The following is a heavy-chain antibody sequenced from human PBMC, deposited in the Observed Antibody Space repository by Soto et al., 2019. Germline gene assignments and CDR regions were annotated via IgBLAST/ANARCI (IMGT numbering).Heavy chain of an antibody. D-gene: IGHD2-15*01. Sequence: XSVKVSFNASGYTFTSYCISWLRHAPGQGLEWMGWISAYNGNTNYAQKLQGRVTMTTDTSTSTAYMELRSLRSDDTAVYYCARATHSGGLNWFDPWGQGTLVTVSS. J-gene: IGHJ5*02. CDR3: ARATHSGGLNWFDP. V-gene: IGHV1-18*01. CDR2: ISAYNGNT. CDR1: GYTFTSYC.